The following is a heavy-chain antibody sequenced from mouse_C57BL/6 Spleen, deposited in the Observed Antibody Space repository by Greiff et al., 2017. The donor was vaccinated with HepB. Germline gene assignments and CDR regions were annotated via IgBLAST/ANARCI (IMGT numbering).Heavy chain of an antibody. J-gene: IGHJ4*01. D-gene: IGHD3-3*01. Sequence: VQLQQPGAELVKPGASVKLSCKASGYTFTSYWMHWVKQRPGRGLEWIVRIDPNSGGTKYNEKFKSKATLTVDKPSSTAYMQLSSLTSEDSAVYYCARWGTRDPYYYAMDYWGQGTSVTVSS. CDR1: GYTFTSYW. V-gene: IGHV1-72*01. CDR3: ARWGTRDPYYYAMDY. CDR2: IDPNSGGT.